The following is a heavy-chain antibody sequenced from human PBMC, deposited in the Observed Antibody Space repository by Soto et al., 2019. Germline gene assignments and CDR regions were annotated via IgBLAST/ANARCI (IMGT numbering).Heavy chain of an antibody. CDR2: IDNAGTDS. CDR3: ARGWFGPDV. J-gene: IGHJ6*04. CDR1: GFTLSGRS. Sequence: EVQLVESGGGLVQPGGSLRLSCAASGFTLSGRSMHWVRQAPGKGLVWVSGIDNAGTDSTYADSVKGRFTSSRDNAKNMLYLQMNMLRVEATAVYYCARGWFGPDVWGKGTTVTVSS. V-gene: IGHV3-74*01. D-gene: IGHD3-10*01.